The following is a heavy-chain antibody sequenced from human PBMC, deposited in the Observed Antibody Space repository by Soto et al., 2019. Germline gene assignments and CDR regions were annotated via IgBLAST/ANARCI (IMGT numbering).Heavy chain of an antibody. CDR3: ARDLRAGYYDSSGYYFDY. V-gene: IGHV1-18*01. CDR2: ISAYNGNT. Sequence: RASVKVSCKASGYTFTSYGISWVRQAPGQGLEWMGWISAYNGNTNYAQKLQGRVTMTTDTSTSTAYMELRSLRSDDTAVYYCARDLRAGYYDSSGYYFDYWGQGTLVTVSS. J-gene: IGHJ4*02. CDR1: GYTFTSYG. D-gene: IGHD3-22*01.